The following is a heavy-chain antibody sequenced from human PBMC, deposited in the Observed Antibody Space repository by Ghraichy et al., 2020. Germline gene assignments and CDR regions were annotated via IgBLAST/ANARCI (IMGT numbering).Heavy chain of an antibody. CDR2: INAGNGNT. V-gene: IGHV1-3*01. D-gene: IGHD4-17*01. J-gene: IGHJ5*02. Sequence: ASVKVSCKASGYTFTSYAMHWVRQAPGQRLEWMGWINAGNGNTKYSQKFQGRVTITRDTSASTAYMELSSLRSEDTAVYYCARDLRGDSWFDPWGQGTLVTVSS. CDR1: GYTFTSYA. CDR3: ARDLRGDSWFDP.